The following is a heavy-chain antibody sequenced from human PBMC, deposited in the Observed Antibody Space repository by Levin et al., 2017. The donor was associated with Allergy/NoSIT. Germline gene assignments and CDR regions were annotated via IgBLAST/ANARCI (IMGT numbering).Heavy chain of an antibody. Sequence: GESLKISCAASGFTFSSYSMNWVRQAPGKGLEWVSSISSSSSYIYYADSVKGRFTISRDNAKNSLYLQMNSLRAEDTAVYYCARDRGDGYIDWGQGTLVTVSS. CDR3: ARDRGDGYID. V-gene: IGHV3-21*01. CDR1: GFTFSSYS. D-gene: IGHD5-24*01. CDR2: ISSSSSYI. J-gene: IGHJ4*02.